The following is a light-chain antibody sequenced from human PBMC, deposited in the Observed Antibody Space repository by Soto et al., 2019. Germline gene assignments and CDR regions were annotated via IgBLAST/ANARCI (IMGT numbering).Light chain of an antibody. CDR2: GAS. V-gene: IGKV3-20*01. CDR3: QQYDSSPRT. CDR1: QSVSSSF. Sequence: EIVLTQSPGTLSLSPGERATLSCRASQSVSSSFLAWYQQKPGQAPRLLIYGASSRATGISDRFSGILSGTDFTLTISRLEPEDFAVYYCQQYDSSPRTFGQGTKVEIK. J-gene: IGKJ1*01.